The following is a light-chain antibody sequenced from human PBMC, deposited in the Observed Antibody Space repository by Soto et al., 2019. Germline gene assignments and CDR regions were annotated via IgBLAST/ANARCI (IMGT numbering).Light chain of an antibody. CDR3: CSYAGSDTYV. CDR2: DVS. Sequence: QSVLTQPRSVSGSPGQSVTISCTGTSSDVGGYNYVSWYQQHPGKAPKLMIYDVSQRPSGVTDRFSGSRSGNTASLTISGLQAEDEADYYCCSYAGSDTYVFGAGTKVTVL. J-gene: IGLJ1*01. V-gene: IGLV2-11*01. CDR1: SSDVGGYNY.